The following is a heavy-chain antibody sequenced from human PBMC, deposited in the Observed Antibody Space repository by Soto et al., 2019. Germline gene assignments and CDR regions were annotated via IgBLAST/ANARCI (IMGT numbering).Heavy chain of an antibody. J-gene: IGHJ4*02. CDR1: GFSLSSSGVG. Sequence: QITLKESGPTQVKPTQTLTLTCTVSGFSLSSSGVGVGWIRQPPGKALEWLALIYWDDDKRYSPSLKTRVTGTRNTSKTQVVLTVSDRDPADTATYYCVRSDSATGTTFGYWGQGILVTVPS. D-gene: IGHD1-1*01. V-gene: IGHV2-5*02. CDR2: IYWDDDK. CDR3: VRSDSATGTTFGY.